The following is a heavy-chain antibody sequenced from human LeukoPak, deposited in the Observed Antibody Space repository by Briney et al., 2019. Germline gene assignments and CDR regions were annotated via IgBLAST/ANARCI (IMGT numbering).Heavy chain of an antibody. CDR3: AKTGNPPTGDY. V-gene: IGHV3-53*01. CDR1: GFTVSDNY. D-gene: IGHD1-1*01. J-gene: IGHJ4*02. CDR2: IYSGGFT. Sequence: GGSLRLSCAASGFTVSDNYMSWVRQAPGKGLEWVSVIYSGGFTYYADSVKGRFTIPRDNSKNTLYLQMNSLRAEDTAVYYCAKTGNPPTGDYWGQGTLVTVSS.